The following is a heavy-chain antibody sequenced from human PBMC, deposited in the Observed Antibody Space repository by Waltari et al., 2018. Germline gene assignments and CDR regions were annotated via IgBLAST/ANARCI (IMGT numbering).Heavy chain of an antibody. CDR1: GYTFTNYW. J-gene: IGHJ4*02. Sequence: EVQLVQSGAEVKKPAESLKISCKGSGYTFTNYWNGCVGPVPGKGLQWMGIIYPDDSDTRYSPSFQGQVTISADSSINTAYMRWSSLKASDTAMYYCARALFASGSYYFDIWGQGTLVTVSS. CDR3: ARALFASGSYYFDI. V-gene: IGHV5-51*01. CDR2: IYPDDSDT. D-gene: IGHD3-10*01.